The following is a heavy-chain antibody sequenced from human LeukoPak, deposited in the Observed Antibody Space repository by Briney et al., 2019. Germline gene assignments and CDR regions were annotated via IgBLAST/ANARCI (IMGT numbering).Heavy chain of an antibody. V-gene: IGHV4-59*01. Sequence: SETLSLTCTVSGGPIRSYYWSWIRQPPGKGLEWIGYIYYSGSTNYNPSLKSRVTISVDTSKNQFSLKLSSVTAADTAVYYCARATYYYDSSGYLGPLPLDYWGQGTLVTVSS. J-gene: IGHJ4*02. CDR3: ARATYYYDSSGYLGPLPLDY. D-gene: IGHD3-22*01. CDR1: GGPIRSYY. CDR2: IYYSGST.